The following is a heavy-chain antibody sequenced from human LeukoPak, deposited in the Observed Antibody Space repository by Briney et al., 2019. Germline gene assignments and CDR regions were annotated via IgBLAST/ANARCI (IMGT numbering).Heavy chain of an antibody. J-gene: IGHJ6*03. CDR2: ISTSSTYT. V-gene: IGHV3-21*06. CDR1: GFTFSDYS. Sequence: GGSLRLSCAASGFTFSDYSINWVRQAPGKGLEWVSSISTSSTYTFYADSVKGRFTISRDNRENILYLQMSSLTAEDTAVYYCARDGSGLYLYYYMDVWVKGTTVTVSS. D-gene: IGHD6-25*01. CDR3: ARDGSGLYLYYYMDV.